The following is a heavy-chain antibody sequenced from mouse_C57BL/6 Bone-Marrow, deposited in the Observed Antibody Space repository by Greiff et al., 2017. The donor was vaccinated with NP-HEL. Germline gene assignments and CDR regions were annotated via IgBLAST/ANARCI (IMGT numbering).Heavy chain of an antibody. CDR1: GFNIKDDY. D-gene: IGHD4-1*01. CDR3: TTNWDWDY. CDR2: IDPENGDT. J-gene: IGHJ2*01. V-gene: IGHV14-4*01. Sequence: EVKLVESGAELVRPGASVKLSCTASGFNIKDDYMHWVKQRPEQGLEWIGWIDPENGDTEYASKFQGKATITADTSSNTAYLQLSSLTSEDTAVYYCTTNWDWDYWGQGTTLTVSS.